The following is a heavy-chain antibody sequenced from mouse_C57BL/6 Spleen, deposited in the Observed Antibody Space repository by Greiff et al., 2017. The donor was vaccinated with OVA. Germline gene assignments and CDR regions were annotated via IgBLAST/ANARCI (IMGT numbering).Heavy chain of an antibody. V-gene: IGHV1-64*01. CDR2: IHPNSGST. Sequence: QVQLQQPGAELVKPGASVKLSCKASGYTFTSYWMHWVKQRPGQGLAWIGMIHPNSGSTTSNEKFTSKATLTVDKSSSTAYMHLRSLTSEDSAVYYWARQRIPLYDAHGFDDWGQGTTLTVSS. CDR3: ARQRIPLYDAHGFDD. D-gene: IGHD2-3*01. J-gene: IGHJ2*01. CDR1: GYTFTSYW.